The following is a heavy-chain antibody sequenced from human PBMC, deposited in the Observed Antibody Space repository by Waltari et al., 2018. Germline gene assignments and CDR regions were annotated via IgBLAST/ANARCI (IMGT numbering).Heavy chain of an antibody. J-gene: IGHJ5*02. CDR3: ARGGGGDWEWFDP. D-gene: IGHD2-21*02. CDR2: IYYTGST. CDR1: GGAIRGIY. Sequence: QLQLQESGPSLLKPSETLSLICTVSGGAIRGIYWRWVRQPPGKGLDWIGYIYYTGSTNFNPSLKSRVTMSVDTSKNQFSLKLSSVTAADTAFYYCARGGGGDWEWFDPWGQGTLVTVSS. V-gene: IGHV4-59*01.